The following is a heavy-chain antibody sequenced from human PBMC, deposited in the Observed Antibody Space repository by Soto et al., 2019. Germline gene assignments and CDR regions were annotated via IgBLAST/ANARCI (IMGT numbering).Heavy chain of an antibody. D-gene: IGHD1-26*01. Sequence: QVQLQQRGAGLLKPSETLSLTCAVLGGSFSDYYWTWIRQPPGKGLEWIGEINHSGSTSYNPSLMSRLTLSVATSTKEFSLNLSSVTAADTAAYHCVRGRAFMSRVAFDIWGQGTMVTVSS. CDR3: VRGRAFMSRVAFDI. J-gene: IGHJ3*02. CDR1: GGSFSDYY. V-gene: IGHV4-34*02. CDR2: INHSGST.